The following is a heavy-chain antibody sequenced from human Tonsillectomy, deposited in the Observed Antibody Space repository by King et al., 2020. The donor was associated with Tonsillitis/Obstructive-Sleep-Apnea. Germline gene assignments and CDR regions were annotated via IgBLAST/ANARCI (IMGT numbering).Heavy chain of an antibody. D-gene: IGHD1-14*01. Sequence: VQLVESGGDLVQPGRSLRLSCTASGFIFGDYGMSWVRQAPGKGLEWVAFIKSKTYGETTHYGAAVDGRFTISRDDSEGIAFLQMNSLKTEDTGVYYCTSDAVIDARDHGVDVWGQGTTVTVSS. CDR2: IKSKTYGETT. CDR1: GFIFGDYG. J-gene: IGHJ6*02. CDR3: TSDAVIDARDHGVDV. V-gene: IGHV3-49*04.